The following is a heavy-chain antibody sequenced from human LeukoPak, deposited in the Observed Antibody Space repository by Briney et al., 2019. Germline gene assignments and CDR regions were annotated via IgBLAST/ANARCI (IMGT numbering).Heavy chain of an antibody. J-gene: IGHJ5*02. CDR3: MTLAECVYYADSGYYWFDR. V-gene: IGHV3-15*05. CDR1: GFTLYKAR. CDR2: IKSETHGVTT. D-gene: IGHD3-22*01. Sequence: PGGSLRLSCVPSGFTLYKARVSWVRAAPGGGVGWVGRIKSETHGVTTDYAGSVKGRFTISRDDAKNTLYLEMSSLKGEDSAVYFYMTLAECVYYADSGYYWFDRWGQGTLVTVSS.